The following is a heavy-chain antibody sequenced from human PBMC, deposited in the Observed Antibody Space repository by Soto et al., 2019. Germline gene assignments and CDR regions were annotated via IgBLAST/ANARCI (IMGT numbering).Heavy chain of an antibody. CDR3: ARQGAPPRIMITFLPPGDYSYMDV. V-gene: IGHV5-51*01. Sequence: LGESLKISCKGSGYSFTSYWIGWVRQMPGKGLEWMGIIYPGDSDTRYSPSFQGQVTISADKSISTAYLQWSSLKASDTAMYYCARQGAPPRIMITFLPPGDYSYMDVWGKGTTVTVSS. CDR2: IYPGDSDT. D-gene: IGHD3-16*01. J-gene: IGHJ6*03. CDR1: GYSFTSYW.